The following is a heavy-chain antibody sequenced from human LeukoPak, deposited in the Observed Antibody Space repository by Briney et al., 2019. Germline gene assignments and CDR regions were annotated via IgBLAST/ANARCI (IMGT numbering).Heavy chain of an antibody. CDR3: ARVRKRLLWFGEFFFDY. J-gene: IGHJ4*02. Sequence: GASAKVSCKASGYTFTGYYMHWVRQAPGQGLEWMGWINPNSGGTNYAQKFQGRVTMTRDTSISTAYMELSRLRSDDTAVYYCARVRKRLLWFGEFFFDYWGQGTLVTVSS. D-gene: IGHD3-10*01. CDR1: GYTFTGYY. V-gene: IGHV1-2*02. CDR2: INPNSGGT.